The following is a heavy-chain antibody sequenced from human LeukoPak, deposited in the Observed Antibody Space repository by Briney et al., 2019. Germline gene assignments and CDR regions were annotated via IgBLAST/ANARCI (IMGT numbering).Heavy chain of an antibody. Sequence: PGGSLRLSCAASGNYWMHWVRQAPGKGLVWVSHINSDGSWTSYADSVKGRFTISKDNAKNTVYLQMNGLRAEDTAVYYCARDPAEADCWGQGTLVTVSS. CDR2: INSDGSWT. J-gene: IGHJ4*02. CDR1: GNYW. V-gene: IGHV3-74*01. CDR3: ARDPAEADC.